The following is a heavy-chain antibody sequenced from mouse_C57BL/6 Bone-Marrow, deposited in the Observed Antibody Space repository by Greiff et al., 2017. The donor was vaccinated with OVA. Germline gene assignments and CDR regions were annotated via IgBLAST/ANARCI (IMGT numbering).Heavy chain of an antibody. CDR1: GYTFTSYW. V-gene: IGHV1-55*01. D-gene: IGHD2-4*01. CDR2: IYPGSGST. J-gene: IGHJ2*01. Sequence: QVQLQQPGAELVKPGASVKMSCKASGYTFTSYWITWVKQRPGQGLEWIGDIYPGSGSTNYNEKFKSKATLTVDTSSSTAYMQLSSLTSEDSAVYYCAIRYYEYDGGFDYWGQGTTLTVSS. CDR3: AIRYYEYDGGFDY.